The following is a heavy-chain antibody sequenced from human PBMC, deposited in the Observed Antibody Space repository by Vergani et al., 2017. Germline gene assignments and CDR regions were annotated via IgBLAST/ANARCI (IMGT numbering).Heavy chain of an antibody. D-gene: IGHD6-19*01. CDR3: ARRSPLAGWLSAFDI. CDR2: MNPNSGNT. J-gene: IGHJ3*02. V-gene: IGHV1-8*01. Sequence: QVQLVQSGAEVKKPGASVKVSCKASGYTFTSYDINWVRQATGQGLEWMGWMNPNSGNTGYAQKFQGRVTMTRNTSISTADMELSSLRSEDTAVYYCARRSPLAGWLSAFDIWGQGTMVTVSS. CDR1: GYTFTSYD.